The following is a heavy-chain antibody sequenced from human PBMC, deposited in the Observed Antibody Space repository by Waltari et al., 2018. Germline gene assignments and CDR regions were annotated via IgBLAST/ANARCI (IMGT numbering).Heavy chain of an antibody. J-gene: IGHJ4*02. CDR1: GGSISSGSYY. V-gene: IGHV4-61*02. Sequence: QVQLQESGPGLVKPSQTLSLTCTVSGGSISSGSYYWSWIRQPAGKGLEWIGRIYTSGSTNYNPSLKSRVTISVDTSKNQFSLKPSSVTAADTAVYYCARDGSSGYYVGWGQGTLVTVSS. CDR2: IYTSGST. CDR3: ARDGSSGYYVG. D-gene: IGHD3-22*01.